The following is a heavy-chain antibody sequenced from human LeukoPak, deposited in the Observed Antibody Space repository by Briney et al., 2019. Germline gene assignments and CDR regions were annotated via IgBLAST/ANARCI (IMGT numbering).Heavy chain of an antibody. V-gene: IGHV3-30*02. D-gene: IGHD5-12*01. CDR3: ARTSTGYNRSRDYYYYMDV. Sequence: TGGSLRLSCVGSALTFSRSGIHWVRQAPGKGLEWVAFIRDDAINEYYADSVKGRFTISRDNSKNTLYLQMNSLRIEDTAVYYCARTSTGYNRSRDYYYYMDVWGKGTTVTVSS. J-gene: IGHJ6*03. CDR1: ALTFSRSG. CDR2: IRDDAINE.